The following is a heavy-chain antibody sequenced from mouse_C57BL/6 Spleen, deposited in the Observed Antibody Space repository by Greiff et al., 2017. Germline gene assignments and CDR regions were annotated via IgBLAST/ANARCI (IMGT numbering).Heavy chain of an antibody. J-gene: IGHJ1*03. CDR3: ARDQGPNWYFDV. Sequence: EVKLMESEGGLVQPGSSMKLSCTASGFTFSDYYMAWVRQVPEKGLEWVANINYDGSSTYYLDSLKSRFIISRDTAKNLLYLQRGSLKSEDTATDDCARDQGPNWYFDVWGTGTTVTVSS. D-gene: IGHD3-2*02. CDR1: GFTFSDYY. CDR2: INYDGSST. V-gene: IGHV5-16*01.